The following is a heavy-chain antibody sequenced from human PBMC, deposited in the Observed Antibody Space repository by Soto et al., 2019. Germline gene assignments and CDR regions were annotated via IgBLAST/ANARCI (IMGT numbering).Heavy chain of an antibody. D-gene: IGHD5-18*01. CDR3: ATIQLWTPNWFDP. CDR2: ISAYNGNT. J-gene: IGHJ5*02. Sequence: GASVKVSCKASGYTFTSYAMHWVRQAPGQGLEWMGWISAYNGNTNYAQKLQGRVTMTTDTSTSTAYMELRSLRSDDTAVYYCATIQLWTPNWFDPWGQGTLVTVSS. CDR1: GYTFTSYA. V-gene: IGHV1-18*01.